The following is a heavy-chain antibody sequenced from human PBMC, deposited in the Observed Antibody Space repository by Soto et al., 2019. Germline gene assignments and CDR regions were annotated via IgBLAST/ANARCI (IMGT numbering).Heavy chain of an antibody. Sequence: GESLKISCKGSGYSFTNYWIGWVRQMPGKDLEWIGIIYPDDSETRYSPSFQGQVTISADQSISTAYLQWSSLKASDTAMYYCARRRCSGGSCYLDYWGQGTLVTVSS. V-gene: IGHV5-51*01. D-gene: IGHD2-15*01. CDR3: ARRRCSGGSCYLDY. CDR1: GYSFTNYW. CDR2: IYPDDSET. J-gene: IGHJ4*02.